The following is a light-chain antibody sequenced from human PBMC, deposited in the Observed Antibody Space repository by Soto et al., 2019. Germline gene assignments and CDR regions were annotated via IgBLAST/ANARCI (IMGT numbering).Light chain of an antibody. CDR2: HTS. J-gene: IGKJ2*01. CDR3: QQYGTSPPYT. V-gene: IGKV3-20*01. Sequence: EVVMTQSPGTLSLSPGDRATLSCRASQSVSSSSLAWYQHKPGQAPRLLIYHTSSRTTAIPDRFSGSGSETDFPLTISRLEPEDFAVYYCQQYGTSPPYTFGQGTKVEIK. CDR1: QSVSSSS.